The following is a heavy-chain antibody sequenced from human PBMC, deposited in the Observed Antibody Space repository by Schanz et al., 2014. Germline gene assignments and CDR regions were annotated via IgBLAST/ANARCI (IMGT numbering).Heavy chain of an antibody. V-gene: IGHV3-21*01. Sequence: EADLVESGGGLIQRGESLRLSCSASGFSFSSYSMNWVRQAPGKGLEWVSSISSSGSYIYYADSVKGRFSISRDNAKNSLFLQMNSLRAEDTSVYFCARVRRRIATPSTPSFRNYYYYAMDVWGQGTTXTVSS. CDR3: ARVRRRIATPSTPSFRNYYYYAMDV. CDR2: ISSSGSYI. D-gene: IGHD6-13*01. J-gene: IGHJ6*02. CDR1: GFSFSSYS.